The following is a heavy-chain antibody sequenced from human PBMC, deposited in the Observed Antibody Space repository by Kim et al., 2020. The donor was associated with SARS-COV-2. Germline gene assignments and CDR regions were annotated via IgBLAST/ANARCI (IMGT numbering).Heavy chain of an antibody. Sequence: SETLSLTCAVYGGSFSDYYWSWIRQFPGKGLEWIGEINHSGSTNYNPSLKSRVTISVDTSKKQFSLNLSSVTAADTAVYYCARAFRVVVLSYYYGLDVWGQGTTVTVSS. CDR3: ARAFRVVVLSYYYGLDV. CDR2: INHSGST. J-gene: IGHJ6*02. D-gene: IGHD2-15*01. CDR1: GGSFSDYY. V-gene: IGHV4-34*01.